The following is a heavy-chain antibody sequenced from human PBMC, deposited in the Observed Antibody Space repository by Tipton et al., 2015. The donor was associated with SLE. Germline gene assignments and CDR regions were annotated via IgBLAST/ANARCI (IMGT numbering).Heavy chain of an antibody. CDR3: ARGLRITIFGVVNRFDY. J-gene: IGHJ4*02. Sequence: TLSLTCTVSGGSISSSSYYWGWIRQPPGKGLEWIGSIYYSGSPYYNPSLKSRVTISVDTSKNQFSLKLSSVTAADTAVYYCARGLRITIFGVVNRFDYWGQGTLVTVSS. V-gene: IGHV4-39*07. D-gene: IGHD3-3*01. CDR1: GGSISSSSYY. CDR2: IYYSGSP.